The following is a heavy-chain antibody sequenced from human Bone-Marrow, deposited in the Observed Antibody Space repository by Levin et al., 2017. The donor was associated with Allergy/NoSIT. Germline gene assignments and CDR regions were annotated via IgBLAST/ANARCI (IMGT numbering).Heavy chain of an antibody. CDR3: ARVEDGYNLGFDY. Sequence: SQTLSLTCTVSGGSIRSSYWSWIRQPPGKGLEWIGYIYYSGSTNYNPSLKSRVTISVDTSKNQFSLKLSSVTAADTAVYYCARVEDGYNLGFDYWGQGTLVTVSS. D-gene: IGHD5-24*01. CDR1: GGSIRSSY. J-gene: IGHJ4*02. CDR2: IYYSGST. V-gene: IGHV4-59*01.